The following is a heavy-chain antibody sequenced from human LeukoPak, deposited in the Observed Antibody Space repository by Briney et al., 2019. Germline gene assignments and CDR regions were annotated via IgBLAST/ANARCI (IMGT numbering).Heavy chain of an antibody. CDR1: GGSISSYY. CDR2: IYYSGST. Sequence: SETLSLTCTVSGGSISSYYWSWIRQPPGKGLEWIGYIYYSGSTNYNPSLKSRVTISVDTSKNQFSLKLSSVTAADTAVYYCARHISSSPYFDYWGQGTLVTVSS. J-gene: IGHJ4*02. CDR3: ARHISSSPYFDY. D-gene: IGHD6-6*01. V-gene: IGHV4-59*08.